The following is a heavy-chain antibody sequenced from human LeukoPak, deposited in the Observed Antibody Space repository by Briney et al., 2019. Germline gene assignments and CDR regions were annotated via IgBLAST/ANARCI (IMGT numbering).Heavy chain of an antibody. D-gene: IGHD3-22*01. CDR1: GYTFTGYY. CDR2: INPSGGST. V-gene: IGHV1-46*01. CDR3: ARADSGGDSSGYKWFDP. J-gene: IGHJ5*02. Sequence: GASVKVSCKASGYTFTGYYMHWVRQAPGQGLEWMGIINPSGGSTSYAQKFQGRVTLTRDTSTSTVYMELSSLRSEDTAVYYCARADSGGDSSGYKWFDPWGRGTLVTVSS.